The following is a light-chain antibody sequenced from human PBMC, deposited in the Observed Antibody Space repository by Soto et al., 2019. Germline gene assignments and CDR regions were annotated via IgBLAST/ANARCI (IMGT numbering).Light chain of an antibody. Sequence: DIQMTQSPSSLSASVGDRVTITCRASQSISNFLNWYQQRQGQVPKLLIYAASTLHTGVPSRFSGSGSGTEFTLTITSLQPEDFTTYYCQQSHSTPQKFGQGTTV. CDR2: AAS. V-gene: IGKV1-39*01. CDR1: QSISNF. J-gene: IGKJ1*01. CDR3: QQSHSTPQK.